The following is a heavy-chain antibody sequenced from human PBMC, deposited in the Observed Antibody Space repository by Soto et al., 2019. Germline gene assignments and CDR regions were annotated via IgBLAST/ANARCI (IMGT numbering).Heavy chain of an antibody. CDR2: IYYSGST. D-gene: IGHD3-3*01. V-gene: IGHV4-59*01. J-gene: IGHJ5*02. Sequence: PSETLSLTCTVSGGSISSYYWSWIRQPPGKGLEWIGYIYYSGSTNYNPSLKSRVTISVDTSKNQFSLKLSSVTAADTAVYYCARVRITIFGVPSPGGCFAPWGKGTLVTVSS. CDR1: GGSISSYY. CDR3: ARVRITIFGVPSPGGCFAP.